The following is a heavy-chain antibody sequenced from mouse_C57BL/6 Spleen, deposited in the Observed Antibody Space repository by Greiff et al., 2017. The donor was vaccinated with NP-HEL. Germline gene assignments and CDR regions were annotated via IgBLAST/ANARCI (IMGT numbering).Heavy chain of an antibody. D-gene: IGHD2-12*01. CDR2: IYPGDGDT. CDR3: ARENSPGYFDV. CDR1: GYAFSSSW. J-gene: IGHJ1*03. V-gene: IGHV1-82*01. Sequence: VQLQESGPELVKPGASVKISCKASGYAFSSSWMNWVKQRPGKGLEWIGRIYPGDGDTNYNGKFKGKATLTADKSSSTAYMQLSSLTSEDSAVYCCARENSPGYFDVWGTGTTVTVSS.